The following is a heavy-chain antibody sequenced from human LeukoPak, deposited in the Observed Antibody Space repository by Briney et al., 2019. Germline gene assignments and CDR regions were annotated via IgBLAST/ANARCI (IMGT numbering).Heavy chain of an antibody. D-gene: IGHD6-13*01. CDR3: AKDSVSAAGTYSYFDY. CDR1: GFTFSSYA. Sequence: GGSLRLSCAAPGFTFSSYAMSWVRQAPGKGLEWVSAISGSGGSTYYADSVKGRFTISRDNSKNTLYLQMNSLRAEDTAVYYCAKDSVSAAGTYSYFDYWGQGTLVTVSS. V-gene: IGHV3-23*01. CDR2: ISGSGGST. J-gene: IGHJ4*02.